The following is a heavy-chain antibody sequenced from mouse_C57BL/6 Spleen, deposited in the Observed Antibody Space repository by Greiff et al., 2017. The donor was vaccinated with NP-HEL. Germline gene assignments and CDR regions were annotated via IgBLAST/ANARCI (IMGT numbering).Heavy chain of an antibody. CDR2: TFYSGIT. CDR3: ATRRRRFAY. V-gene: IGHV3-3*01. Sequence: FPGNKLEYIGYTFYSGITYYNPSLASRTYITRDTSKNQFSLKLSSVTTEDTATYYCATRRRRFAYWGQGTLVTVSA. J-gene: IGHJ3*01. D-gene: IGHD2-12*01.